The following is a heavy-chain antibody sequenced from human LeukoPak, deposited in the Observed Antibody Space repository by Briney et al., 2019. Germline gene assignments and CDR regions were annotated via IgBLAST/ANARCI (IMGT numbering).Heavy chain of an antibody. Sequence: GGSLRLSCAASGFTFSRYDMHWVRHATGKGLEWVSGIGTAGDTYYAGSVKGRFTISRENAKTSLYLQMNSLTAGDTAVYYCAGAGSETQWRAFDFWGQGALVTVFS. CDR3: AGAGSETQWRAFDF. CDR2: IGTAGDT. V-gene: IGHV3-13*01. CDR1: GFTFSRYD. D-gene: IGHD6-19*01. J-gene: IGHJ4*02.